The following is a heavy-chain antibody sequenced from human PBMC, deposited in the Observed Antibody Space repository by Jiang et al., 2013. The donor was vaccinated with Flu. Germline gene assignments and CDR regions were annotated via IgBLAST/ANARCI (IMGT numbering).Heavy chain of an antibody. CDR3: ARKIGDY. Sequence: KQDGSEIHYVDSVKGRFTISRDNAKNSLYLQMNSLRAEDTAIYYCARKIGDYWGQGTLVTVSS. CDR2: KQDGSEI. D-gene: IGHD3-22*01. J-gene: IGHJ4*02. V-gene: IGHV3-7*04.